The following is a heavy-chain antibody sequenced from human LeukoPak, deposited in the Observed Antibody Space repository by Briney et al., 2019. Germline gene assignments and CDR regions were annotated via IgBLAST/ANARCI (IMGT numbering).Heavy chain of an antibody. V-gene: IGHV4-34*01. CDR3: ARGLRQWLVRSKPYFDY. CDR1: GGSFSGYY. CDR2: INHNGST. D-gene: IGHD6-19*01. Sequence: SETLSLTCAVHGGSFSGYYWSWIRQPPGKGLEWIGEINHNGSTNYNPSLKSRVTISVDTSKNQFSLKLSSVTAADTAVYYCARGLRQWLVRSKPYFDYWGQGTLVTVSS. J-gene: IGHJ4*02.